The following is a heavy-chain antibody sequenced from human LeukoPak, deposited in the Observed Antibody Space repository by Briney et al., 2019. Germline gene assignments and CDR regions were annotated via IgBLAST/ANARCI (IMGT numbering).Heavy chain of an antibody. D-gene: IGHD6-19*01. CDR2: IRYDGSIK. Sequence: GGSLRLSCAASGFTFSSYGMHWIRQAPGKGLEWVAFIRYDGSIKYYADSVKGRFTISRDNSKDTLYLQMNSLRAEDTAVYYCARDLVGYSSGMDVWGKGTTVTVSS. CDR3: ARDLVGYSSGMDV. CDR1: GFTFSSYG. J-gene: IGHJ6*03. V-gene: IGHV3-30*02.